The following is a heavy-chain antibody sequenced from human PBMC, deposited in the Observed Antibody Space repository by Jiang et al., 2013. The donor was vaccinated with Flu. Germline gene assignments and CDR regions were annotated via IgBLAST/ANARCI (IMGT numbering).Heavy chain of an antibody. D-gene: IGHD3-9*01. V-gene: IGHV3-23*01. J-gene: IGHJ4*02. Sequence: LLEVWGRRWYSLGGPVRLSCAASGFTFSSYAMSWVRQAPGKGLEWVSAISGSGGSTYYADSVKGRFTISRDNSKNTLYLQMNSLRAEDTAVYYCAFDWLSKGPYYFDYWGQGTLVTVSS. CDR3: AFDWLSKGPYYFDY. CDR1: GFTFSSYA. CDR2: ISGSGGST.